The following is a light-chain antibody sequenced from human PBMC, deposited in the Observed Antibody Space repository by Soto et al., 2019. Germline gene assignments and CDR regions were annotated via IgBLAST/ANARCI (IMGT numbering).Light chain of an antibody. CDR3: IQSTHPWT. CDR1: QSLVFSNGNTY. Sequence: DVVMTQSPLSLPVTLGQPAPISCRSSQSLVFSNGNTYLNWFQQRPGQSPRRLIYKVSNWVSGVPDRFSGSGSGSDFTLKISRVEPEDVGLYYCIQSTHPWTFCQGTKVEIK. CDR2: KVS. V-gene: IGKV2D-30*01. J-gene: IGKJ1*01.